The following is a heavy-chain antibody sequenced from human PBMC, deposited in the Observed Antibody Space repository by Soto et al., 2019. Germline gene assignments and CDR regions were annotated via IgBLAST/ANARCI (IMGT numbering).Heavy chain of an antibody. CDR3: ARDPGLPGRYWYFDL. Sequence: QVVLVQSGAEVKKPGDSVKVSCKSSGYKFTEYYIHWVRQAPGQGPEWMGWVNPKRGDAVYAQKFQGWVTMTRDTATTTAYLEVNRLKPDDTAVYFGARDPGLPGRYWYFDLWGRGTLVTVSS. CDR1: GYKFTEYY. V-gene: IGHV1-2*04. D-gene: IGHD3-9*01. J-gene: IGHJ2*01. CDR2: VNPKRGDA.